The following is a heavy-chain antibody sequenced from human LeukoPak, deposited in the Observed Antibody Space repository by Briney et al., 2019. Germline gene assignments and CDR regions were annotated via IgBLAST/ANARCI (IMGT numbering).Heavy chain of an antibody. CDR2: IRYDGSNK. Sequence: GGSLRLSCAASGFTFSSYGMHWVRQAPGKGLEWVAFIRYDGSNKYYADSVKGRFTISRDNSKNTLYLQMNSLRAEDTAVYYCAKDGPSIAARPGYHYYYMDVWGKGTTVTVSS. CDR1: GFTFSSYG. J-gene: IGHJ6*03. CDR3: AKDGPSIAARPGYHYYYMDV. D-gene: IGHD6-6*01. V-gene: IGHV3-30*02.